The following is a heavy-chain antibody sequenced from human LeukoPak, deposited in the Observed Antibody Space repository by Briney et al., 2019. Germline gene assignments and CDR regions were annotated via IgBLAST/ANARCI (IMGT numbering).Heavy chain of an antibody. J-gene: IGHJ4*02. D-gene: IGHD3-10*01. CDR2: IYYSGST. CDR1: GGSISSYY. V-gene: IGHV4-59*12. Sequence: SETLSLTCTVSGGSISSYYWSWIRQPPGKGLEWIGYIYYSGSTNYNPSLKSRVTISVDTSKNQFSLQLNSVTPEDTAVYYCARGVAGFFDYWGQGTLVTVSS. CDR3: ARGVAGFFDY.